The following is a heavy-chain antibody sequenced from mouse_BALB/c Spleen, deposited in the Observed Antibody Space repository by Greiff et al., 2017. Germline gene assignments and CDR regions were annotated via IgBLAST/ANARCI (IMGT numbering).Heavy chain of an antibody. CDR2: IYPYNGGT. Sequence: VQLQQSGPELVKPGASVKISCKASGYTFTDYNMHWVKQSHGKSLEWIGYIYPYNGGTGYNQKFKSKATLTVDNSSSTAYMELRSLTSEDSAVYYCARAAYGNYWFAYWGQGTLVTVSA. J-gene: IGHJ3*01. CDR3: ARAAYGNYWFAY. V-gene: IGHV1S29*02. D-gene: IGHD2-1*01. CDR1: GYTFTDYN.